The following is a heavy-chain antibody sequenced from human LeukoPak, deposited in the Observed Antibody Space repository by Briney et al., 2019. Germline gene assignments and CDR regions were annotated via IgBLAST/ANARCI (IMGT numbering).Heavy chain of an antibody. V-gene: IGHV1-8*01. CDR2: MNPNSGNT. CDR3: ARSRSVRGVIITSAYYMDV. D-gene: IGHD3-10*01. Sequence: ASVKVSCKASGYTFTSYDINWVRQATGQGLEWMGWMNPNSGNTGYAQKFQGRVTMTRNTSISTAYMELSSLRSEDTAVYYCARSRSVRGVIITSAYYMDVWGKGATVTISS. J-gene: IGHJ6*03. CDR1: GYTFTSYD.